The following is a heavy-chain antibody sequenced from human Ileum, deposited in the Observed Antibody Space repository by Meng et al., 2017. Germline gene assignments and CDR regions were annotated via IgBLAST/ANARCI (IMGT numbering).Heavy chain of an antibody. J-gene: IGHJ4*01. CDR2: IKQDGSEK. CDR3: AREPYYDILTGYSDYFDY. V-gene: IGHV3-7*01. D-gene: IGHD3-9*01. Sequence: GGSLRLSCAASGFTFSSYWMSWVRQAPGKGLEWVANIKQDGSEKYYVDSVKGRFTISRDNAKNSLYLQMNSLRAEDTAVYYCAREPYYDILTGYSDYFDYWGHGTQVTVSS. CDR1: GFTFSSYW.